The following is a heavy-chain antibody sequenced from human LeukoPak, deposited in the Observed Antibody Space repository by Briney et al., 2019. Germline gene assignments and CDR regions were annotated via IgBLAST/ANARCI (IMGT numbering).Heavy chain of an antibody. J-gene: IGHJ4*02. CDR2: IYYSGST. D-gene: IGHD3-16*01. CDR3: ARWTGSSGGVDY. Sequence: SETLSLTYTVSGGPISSYYWSWIRQPPGKGLEWIGYIYYSGSTNYNPSLKSRVTISVDTSKNQFSLKLSSVTAADTAVYYCARWTGSSGGVDYWGQGTLVTVSS. CDR1: GGPISSYY. V-gene: IGHV4-59*01.